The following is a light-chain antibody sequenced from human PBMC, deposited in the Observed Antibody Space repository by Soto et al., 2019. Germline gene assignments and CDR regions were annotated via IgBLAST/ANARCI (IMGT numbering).Light chain of an antibody. CDR2: EVT. Sequence: QSALTQPRSVSGSPGQSVTISCTGTSSDVGGYNYVSWYQQHPGRAPKVMIYEVTNRPSGVSNRFSGSKSGNTASLTISGLLAEDEADYYCSSYTSSSTYVFGTGTKLTVL. J-gene: IGLJ1*01. CDR3: SSYTSSSTYV. CDR1: SSDVGGYNY. V-gene: IGLV2-14*01.